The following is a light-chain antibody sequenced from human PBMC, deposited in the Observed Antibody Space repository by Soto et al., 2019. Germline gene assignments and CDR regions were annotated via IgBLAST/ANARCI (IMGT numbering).Light chain of an antibody. Sequence: EVVLTQSPVTLSLSPGERATLSCRASQSFRGLLAWYQQKPGQAPRLLIYDAYNRATGIPPRFSGSGSGTDFNLTISSLEPEDSAVYYCQQCHMWPITFGQGTRLEIK. CDR3: QQCHMWPIT. CDR2: DAY. J-gene: IGKJ5*01. CDR1: QSFRGL. V-gene: IGKV3-11*01.